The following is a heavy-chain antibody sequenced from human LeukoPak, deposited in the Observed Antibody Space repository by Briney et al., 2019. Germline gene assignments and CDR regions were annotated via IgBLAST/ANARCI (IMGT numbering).Heavy chain of an antibody. V-gene: IGHV4-59*01. J-gene: IGHJ4*02. CDR2: ISYSGST. CDR1: GASIRSYY. Sequence: SETLSLTCSVSGASIRSYYWSWIRQPPGKGLEWIGDISYSGSTTYIPSLKSRVTISVDTSKNQFSLKLGSVTAADTAVYYCARDLGFGYFDYWGQGTLVTVSS. D-gene: IGHD3-16*01. CDR3: ARDLGFGYFDY.